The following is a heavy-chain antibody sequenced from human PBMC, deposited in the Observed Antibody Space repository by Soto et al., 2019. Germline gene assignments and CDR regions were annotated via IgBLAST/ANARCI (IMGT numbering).Heavy chain of an antibody. J-gene: IGHJ5*02. Sequence: GGSLRLSCAASGFTFSSYAMHWVRQAPGKGLEWVAVISYDGSNKYYADSVKGRFTISRDNSKNTLYLQMNSLRAEDTAVYYCAGGDILTGYYRFDPWGQGTLVTVSS. D-gene: IGHD3-9*01. CDR1: GFTFSSYA. V-gene: IGHV3-30-3*01. CDR2: ISYDGSNK. CDR3: AGGDILTGYYRFDP.